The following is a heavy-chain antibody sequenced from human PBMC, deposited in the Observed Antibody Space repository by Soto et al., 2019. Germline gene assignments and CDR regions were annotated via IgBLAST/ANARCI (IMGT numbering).Heavy chain of an antibody. CDR2: IYYSGST. J-gene: IGHJ3*02. CDR3: ARRGGQLAAFDI. V-gene: IGHV4-59*01. D-gene: IGHD6-13*01. Sequence: PSETLSLTCAVSGGSISSYYWSWIRQPPGKGLEWVGYIYYSGSTKYNPSLTSRVTISVDTSKNQFSLKLSSVTAADTAVYYCARRGGQLAAFDIWGQGTLVTVSS. CDR1: GGSISSYY.